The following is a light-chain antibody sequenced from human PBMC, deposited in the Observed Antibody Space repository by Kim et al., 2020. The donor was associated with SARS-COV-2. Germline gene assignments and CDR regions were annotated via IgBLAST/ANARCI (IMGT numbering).Light chain of an antibody. Sequence: ASLRDLVPLTCRASPGISNYLAWYQQKTVKVPKLLIYAASTLQSGVPSRFSGSGSGTDFTLSISGLQPEDVAVYYCQKYNSPPKTFGQGTKLEIK. CDR3: QKYNSPPKT. V-gene: IGKV1-27*01. CDR2: AAS. CDR1: PGISNY. J-gene: IGKJ2*01.